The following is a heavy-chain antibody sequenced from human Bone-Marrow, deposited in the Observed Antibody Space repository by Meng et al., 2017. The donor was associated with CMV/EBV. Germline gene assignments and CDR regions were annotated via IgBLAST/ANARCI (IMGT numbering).Heavy chain of an antibody. CDR3: ARDKGTMYSSGRGAFDI. V-gene: IGHV3-30*02. CDR2: IRYDGSNK. Sequence: GGSLRLSCAASGFTFSSYGMHWVRQAPGKGLEWVAFIRYDGSNKYYADSVKGRFTISRDNSKNTLYLQMNSLRAEDTAVYYCARDKGTMYSSGRGAFDIWGQGTVVTVSS. D-gene: IGHD6-19*01. J-gene: IGHJ3*02. CDR1: GFTFSSYG.